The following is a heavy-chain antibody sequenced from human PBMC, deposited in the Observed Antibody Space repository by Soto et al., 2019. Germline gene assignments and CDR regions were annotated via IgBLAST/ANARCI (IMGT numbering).Heavy chain of an antibody. D-gene: IGHD3-10*02. Sequence: QVQLVESGGGVVQPGRSLRLSCAASGFTSSSYAMHWVRQAPGKGLEWVAVISYDGSNKYYADSVKGRFTISRDNSKNTLYLQMNSLRAEDTAVYYCARDYPYVRWGSGFDYWGQGTLVTVSS. CDR3: ARDYPYVRWGSGFDY. CDR1: GFTSSSYA. V-gene: IGHV3-30-3*01. CDR2: ISYDGSNK. J-gene: IGHJ4*02.